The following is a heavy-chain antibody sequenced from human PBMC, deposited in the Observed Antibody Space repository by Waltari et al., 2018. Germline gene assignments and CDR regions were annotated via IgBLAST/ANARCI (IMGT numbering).Heavy chain of an antibody. D-gene: IGHD6-13*01. CDR2: IYSGGST. CDR3: AKALQEAAGSFDY. V-gene: IGHV3-23*03. CDR1: GFTFSSYA. J-gene: IGHJ4*02. Sequence: EVQLLESGGGLVQPGGSLRLSCAASGFTFSSYAMSWVRQAPGKGLEGVSVIYSGGSTYYADSVKGRFTISRDNSKNTLYLQMNSLRAEDTAVYYCAKALQEAAGSFDYWGQGTLVTVSS.